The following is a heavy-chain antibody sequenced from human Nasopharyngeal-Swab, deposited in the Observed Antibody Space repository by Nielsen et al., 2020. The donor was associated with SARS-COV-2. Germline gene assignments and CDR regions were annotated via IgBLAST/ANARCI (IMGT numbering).Heavy chain of an antibody. Sequence: GESLKISCAASGFTFDDYGMSWVRQAPGKGLEWVSGINWNGGSTGYADSVKGRFTISRDNAKKSLYLQMNDLRAEDTAMYYCARGRCTSTRCYFDFWGQGALVTVSP. D-gene: IGHD2-2*01. CDR2: INWNGGST. CDR1: GFTFDDYG. V-gene: IGHV3-20*04. CDR3: ARGRCTSTRCYFDF. J-gene: IGHJ4*02.